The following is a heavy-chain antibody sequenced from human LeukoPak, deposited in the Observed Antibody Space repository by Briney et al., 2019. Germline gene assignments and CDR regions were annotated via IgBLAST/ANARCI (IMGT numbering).Heavy chain of an antibody. CDR2: ISSSGSTI. CDR3: ARDTYSSGLSPYIDY. CDR1: GFTFSSYE. Sequence: GGSLRLSCAASGFTFSSYEMNWVRQAPGKGLEWVSYISSSGSTIYYADSVKGRFTISRDNAKNSLYLQMNSLRAEDTAVYYCARDTYSSGLSPYIDYWGQGTLVTVSS. V-gene: IGHV3-48*03. D-gene: IGHD6-19*01. J-gene: IGHJ4*02.